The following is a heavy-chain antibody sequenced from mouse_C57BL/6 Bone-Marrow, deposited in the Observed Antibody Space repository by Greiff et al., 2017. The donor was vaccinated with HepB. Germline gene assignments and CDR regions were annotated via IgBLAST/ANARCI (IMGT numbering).Heavy chain of an antibody. CDR1: GYTFTSYW. V-gene: IGHV1-64*01. CDR3: ARLGTTVVDFDY. J-gene: IGHJ2*01. Sequence: QVQLQQPGAELVKPGASVKLSCKASGYTFTSYWMHWVKQRPGQGLEWIGMIHPNSGSTNYNEKFKSKATLTVDKSSSTAYMQLSSLTSEDSAVYYCARLGTTVVDFDYWGQGTTLTVSS. CDR2: IHPNSGST. D-gene: IGHD1-1*01.